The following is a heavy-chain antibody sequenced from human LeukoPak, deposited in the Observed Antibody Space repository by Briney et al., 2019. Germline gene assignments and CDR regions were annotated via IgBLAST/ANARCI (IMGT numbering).Heavy chain of an antibody. Sequence: SQTLSLTCVISGXTVSSNLATWNWIRQSPSRGLEWLGRTYYRSKWSNDCAVSVNSRLTINPDTSKNHLSLQLSFVTPEDTALYFCARALGVVFDYWGQGTLVTVSS. CDR2: TYYRSKWSN. V-gene: IGHV6-1*01. J-gene: IGHJ4*02. CDR3: ARALGVVFDY. CDR1: GXTVSSNLAT. D-gene: IGHD2-8*01.